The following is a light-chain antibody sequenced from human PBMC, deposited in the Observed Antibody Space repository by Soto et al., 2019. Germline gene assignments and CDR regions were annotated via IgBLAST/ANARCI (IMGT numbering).Light chain of an antibody. J-gene: IGKJ1*01. CDR3: QQYYSYPWT. Sequence: IQMTQSPSSFSASTGDRVTITCRASQGISSYLAWYQQKPGKAPKLLIYAASTLQSGVPSRFSGSGSGTDFTLTISCLQSEDFATYYCQQYYSYPWTFGQGTKVDIK. V-gene: IGKV1-8*01. CDR1: QGISSY. CDR2: AAS.